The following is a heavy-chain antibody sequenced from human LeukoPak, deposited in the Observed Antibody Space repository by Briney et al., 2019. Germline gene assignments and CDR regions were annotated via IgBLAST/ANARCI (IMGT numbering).Heavy chain of an antibody. CDR1: GYTFTGYY. CDR2: INPNSGGT. V-gene: IGHV1-2*02. J-gene: IGHJ6*02. CDR3: AREGVRDDYYYYGMDV. D-gene: IGHD3-10*01. Sequence: ASVKVSCKASGYTFTGYYMHWVRQAPGQGLEWMGWINPNSGGTNYAQKFQGRVTMTRDTSISTAYMELSRLRSDDTAVYYCAREGVRDDYYYYGMDVWGQGTTVTVSS.